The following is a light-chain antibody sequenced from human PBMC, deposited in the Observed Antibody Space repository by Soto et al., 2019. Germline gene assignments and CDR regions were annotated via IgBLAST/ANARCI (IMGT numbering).Light chain of an antibody. J-gene: IGLJ2*01. Sequence: QSVLTQPRSVSGSPGQSVTISCTGTSSDVGYYNYVSWYQQHPGKAPRLMIYDVSRRPSGVPDRFSGSKSGNTASLTISGLQADDEADYYCCSYGGYYTELFGGGTKLTVL. CDR2: DVS. CDR3: CSYGGYYTEL. CDR1: SSDVGYYNY. V-gene: IGLV2-11*01.